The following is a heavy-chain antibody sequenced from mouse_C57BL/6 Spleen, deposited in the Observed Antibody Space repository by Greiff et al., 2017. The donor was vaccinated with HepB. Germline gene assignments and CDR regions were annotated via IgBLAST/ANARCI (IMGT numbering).Heavy chain of an antibody. CDR1: GYAFSSSW. Sequence: QVQLQQSGPELVKPGASVKISCKASGYAFSSSWMNWVKQRPGKGLEWIGRIYPGDGDTNYNGKFKGKATLTADKSSSTAYMQLSSLTSEDSAVYFCARFDTDSSGYVEFAYWGQGTLVTVSA. CDR2: IYPGDGDT. V-gene: IGHV1-82*01. J-gene: IGHJ3*01. D-gene: IGHD3-2*02. CDR3: ARFDTDSSGYVEFAY.